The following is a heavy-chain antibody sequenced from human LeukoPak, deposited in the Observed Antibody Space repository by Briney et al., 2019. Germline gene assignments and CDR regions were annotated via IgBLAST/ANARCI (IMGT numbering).Heavy chain of an antibody. CDR3: ASASGD. D-gene: IGHD6-25*01. J-gene: IGHJ4*02. CDR2: INWNGAAT. CDR1: GFTFDDYG. Sequence: PGGSLRLSCEGSGFTFDDYGISWVRHVPGKRLQWVSGINWNGAATGHGDSVKGRFTISRDNVKNSLYLQMNSLRAEDTAVYYCASASGDWGQGTLVTVSS. V-gene: IGHV3-20*04.